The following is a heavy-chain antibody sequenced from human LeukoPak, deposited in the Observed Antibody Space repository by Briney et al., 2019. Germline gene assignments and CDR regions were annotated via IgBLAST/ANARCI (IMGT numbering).Heavy chain of an antibody. D-gene: IGHD5-18*01. Sequence: GGSLRLSCVASGFTFKNYAMSWVRRVPGKGLEWVSAISGSDPGTYYADSVKGRFTISRDNSKNTLYLQMNSLRAEDTAVYYCAKASRFGYSYGPREYFYYMDVWGKGTTVTISS. CDR1: GFTFKNYA. CDR2: ISGSDPGT. CDR3: AKASRFGYSYGPREYFYYMDV. J-gene: IGHJ6*03. V-gene: IGHV3-23*01.